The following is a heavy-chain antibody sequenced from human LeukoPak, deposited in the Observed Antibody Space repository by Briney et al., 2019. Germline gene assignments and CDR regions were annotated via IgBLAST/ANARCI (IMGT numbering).Heavy chain of an antibody. CDR3: ARANTEGRHIVGATQYYYYMDV. J-gene: IGHJ6*03. Sequence: SVKVSCKASGGTFSSYAISWVLQAPGQGLEWMGRIIPIFGTANYAQKFQGRVTITTDESTSTAYMELSSLRSEDTAVYYCARANTEGRHIVGATQYYYYMDVWGKGTTVTVSS. D-gene: IGHD1-26*01. CDR1: GGTFSSYA. V-gene: IGHV1-69*05. CDR2: IIPIFGTA.